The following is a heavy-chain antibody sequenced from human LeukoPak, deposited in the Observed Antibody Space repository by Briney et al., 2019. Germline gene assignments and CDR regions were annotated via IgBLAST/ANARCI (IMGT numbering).Heavy chain of an antibody. CDR2: IYYSGST. CDR3: AREKGVVPAAGDAFDI. J-gene: IGHJ3*02. V-gene: IGHV4-30-4*01. D-gene: IGHD2-2*01. Sequence: SETLSLTCTVSGGSISSGGYYWSWIRQPPGKGLEWIGYIYYSGSTYYNPSLKSRVTISVDTSKNQFSLKLSSVTAADTAVYYCAREKGVVPAAGDAFDIWGQGTMVTVSS. CDR1: GGSISSGGYY.